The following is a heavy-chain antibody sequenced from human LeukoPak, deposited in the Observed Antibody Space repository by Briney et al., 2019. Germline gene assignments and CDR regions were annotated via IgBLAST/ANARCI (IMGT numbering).Heavy chain of an antibody. Sequence: ASVKVSCKASGYTFTGYYMHWVRQAPGQGREWMGWINPNSGGTNYAQKFQGRVTMTRDTSISTAYMELSRLRSDDTAVYYCARVVVPAAMMTYDAFDIWGQGTMVTVSS. J-gene: IGHJ3*02. D-gene: IGHD2-2*01. V-gene: IGHV1-2*02. CDR2: INPNSGGT. CDR3: ARVVVPAAMMTYDAFDI. CDR1: GYTFTGYY.